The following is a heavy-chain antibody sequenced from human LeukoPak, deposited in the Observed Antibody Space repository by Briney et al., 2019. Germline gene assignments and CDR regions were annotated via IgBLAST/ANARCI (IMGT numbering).Heavy chain of an antibody. J-gene: IGHJ1*01. CDR2: ISYDGSNK. CDR3: AKDRYLQH. Sequence: GGSLGLSCAASGFTFSSYGMHWVRQAPGKGLEWVAVISYDGSNKYYADSVKGRFTISRDNSKNTLYLQMNSLRAEDTAVYYCAKDRYLQHWGQGTLVTV. CDR1: GFTFSSYG. V-gene: IGHV3-30*18.